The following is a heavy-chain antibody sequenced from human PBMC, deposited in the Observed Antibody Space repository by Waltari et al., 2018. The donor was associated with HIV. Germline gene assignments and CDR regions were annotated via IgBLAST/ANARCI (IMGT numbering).Heavy chain of an antibody. D-gene: IGHD1-1*01. V-gene: IGHV4-34*01. CDR1: NASFDTYY. CDR2: VNYDGRP. Sequence: QVHLEQWGAGLVKPSETLSVTCAVYNASFDTYYWTWVRQAPGKGLGWIGEVNYDGRPFYNPSWRGRASPFLDPSKRQFSMRLTSATAADTAVYFCVRGPNWQLGGLDVWGRGTTVIVSS. CDR3: VRGPNWQLGGLDV. J-gene: IGHJ6*02.